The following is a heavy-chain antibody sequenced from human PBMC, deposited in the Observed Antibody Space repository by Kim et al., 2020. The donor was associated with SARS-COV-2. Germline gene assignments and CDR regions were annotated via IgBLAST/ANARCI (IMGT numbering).Heavy chain of an antibody. V-gene: IGHV3-30*04. Sequence: GGSLRLSCAASGFTFSSYAMHWVRQAPGKGLEWVAVISYDGSNKYYADSVKGRFTISRDNSKNTLYLQMNSLRAEDTAVYYCATSILGRADYWGQGTLVT. CDR3: ATSILGRADY. CDR2: ISYDGSNK. J-gene: IGHJ4*02. CDR1: GFTFSSYA. D-gene: IGHD3-9*01.